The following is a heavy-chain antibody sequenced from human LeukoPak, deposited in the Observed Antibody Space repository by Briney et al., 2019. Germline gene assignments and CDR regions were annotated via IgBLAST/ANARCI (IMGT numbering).Heavy chain of an antibody. CDR2: ISWDGGST. Sequence: GGSLRLSCAASGFNFHDYAMHWVRQIPGKGLEWVSAISWDGGSTYYGDSVKGRFTISRDNSKNTLYLQMNSLRAEDTAAYYCAKAKYCSGVNCYGYFDYWGQGTLVTVSS. CDR1: GFNFHDYA. D-gene: IGHD2-15*01. J-gene: IGHJ4*02. V-gene: IGHV3-43D*03. CDR3: AKAKYCSGVNCYGYFDY.